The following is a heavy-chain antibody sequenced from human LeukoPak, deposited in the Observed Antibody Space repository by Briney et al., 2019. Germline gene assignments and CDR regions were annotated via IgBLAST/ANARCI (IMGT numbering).Heavy chain of an antibody. CDR2: IYYSGST. V-gene: IGHV4-39*01. D-gene: IGHD2-15*01. Sequence: PSETLSLTCTVSGGSISSSSYYWGWIRQPPGKGLEWIGSIYYSGSTYYNPSLKSRVTISVDTSKNQFSLKLSSVTAADTAVYYCASRDCSGGSCYYVSSYYFDYWGQGNLVTVSS. CDR1: GGSISSSSYY. CDR3: ASRDCSGGSCYYVSSYYFDY. J-gene: IGHJ4*02.